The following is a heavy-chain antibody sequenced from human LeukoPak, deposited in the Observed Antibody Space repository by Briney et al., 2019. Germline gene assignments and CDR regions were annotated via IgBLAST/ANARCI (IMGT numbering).Heavy chain of an antibody. CDR1: GGTFSSYA. J-gene: IGHJ4*02. V-gene: IGHV1-69*04. D-gene: IGHD1-26*01. Sequence: SVKVSCKASGGTFSSYAISWVRQAPGQGLEWMGRIIPILGIANYAQKFQGRVTITADKSTGTAYMELSSLRSEDTAVYYCARASLVGATSDYWGQGTLVTVSS. CDR3: ARASLVGATSDY. CDR2: IIPILGIA.